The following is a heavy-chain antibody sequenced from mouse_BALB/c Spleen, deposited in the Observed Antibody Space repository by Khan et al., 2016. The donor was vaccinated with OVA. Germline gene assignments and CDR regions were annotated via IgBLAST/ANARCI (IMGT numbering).Heavy chain of an antibody. CDR2: VSTGGGYT. D-gene: IGHD1-1*01. V-gene: IGHV5-6*01. Sequence: EVELVESGGDLVKPGGSLKLSCAAPGFTFSPYGMSWVRQPPDKRLEWVATVSTGGGYTYYPDSVKGRFTISRDNAKNTLYLQMSGLEAEDTAMFYCTRLAYYYDSEGFAYWGQGTLVTVSA. CDR3: TRLAYYYDSEGFAY. J-gene: IGHJ3*01. CDR1: GFTFSPYG.